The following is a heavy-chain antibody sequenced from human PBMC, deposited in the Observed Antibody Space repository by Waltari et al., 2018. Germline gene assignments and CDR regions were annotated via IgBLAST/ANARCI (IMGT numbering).Heavy chain of an antibody. D-gene: IGHD1-26*01. J-gene: IGHJ4*02. CDR1: GYTFNSYG. Sequence: QVQLVQSGAEVKKPGASVKVSCKASGYTFNSYGISWVRHAPGQGLELMGGISAYKGNTNNAQKLQGRVTMTTDTSTSTDSMELRGLRSDDTAASYCARVITLTCREGDYFDYWGQGTLVTVSS. CDR2: ISAYKGNT. V-gene: IGHV1-18*01. CDR3: ARVITLTCREGDYFDY.